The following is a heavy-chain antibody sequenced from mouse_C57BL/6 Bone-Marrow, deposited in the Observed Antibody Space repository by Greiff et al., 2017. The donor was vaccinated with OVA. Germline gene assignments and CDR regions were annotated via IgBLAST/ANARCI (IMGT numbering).Heavy chain of an antibody. J-gene: IGHJ2*01. CDR2: IDPSDSYT. CDR3: ALFITTVDY. V-gene: IGHV1-69*01. CDR1: GYTFTSYW. D-gene: IGHD1-1*01. Sequence: QVQLQQPGAELVMPGASVKLSCKASGYTFTSYWMHWVKQRPGQGLEWIGEIDPSDSYTNYNQKFKGKSTLTVDKSSSTAYMQLSSLTSEDSAVYYCALFITTVDYWGQGTTLTVSS.